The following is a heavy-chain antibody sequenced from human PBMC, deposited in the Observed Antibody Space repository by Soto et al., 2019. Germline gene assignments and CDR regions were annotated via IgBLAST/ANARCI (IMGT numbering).Heavy chain of an antibody. V-gene: IGHV3-33*01. CDR2: IWYDGSNK. Sequence: QVQLVESGGGVVQPGRSLRLSCAASGFTFSSYGMHWVRQAPGKGPEWVAVIWYDGSNKYYADSVKGRFTISRDNSKNTLYLQMNSLRAEDTAVYYCARVYDFWSGLGYWGQGTLVTVSS. CDR1: GFTFSSYG. CDR3: ARVYDFWSGLGY. J-gene: IGHJ4*02. D-gene: IGHD3-3*01.